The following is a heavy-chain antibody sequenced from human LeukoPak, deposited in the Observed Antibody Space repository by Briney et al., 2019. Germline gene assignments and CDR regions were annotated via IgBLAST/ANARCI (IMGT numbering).Heavy chain of an antibody. Sequence: GGSLRLSCAASGYTFRSYAIHWVRQAPGKGLEWVAIISYDGSNKYYADFVKGRFTISRDNSKDTLYLQMSSLRAEDTAVYYCAKDLLRDRWFGESWGQGTLVTVSS. J-gene: IGHJ5*02. CDR2: ISYDGSNK. D-gene: IGHD3-10*01. CDR3: AKDLLRDRWFGES. CDR1: GYTFRSYA. V-gene: IGHV3-30*04.